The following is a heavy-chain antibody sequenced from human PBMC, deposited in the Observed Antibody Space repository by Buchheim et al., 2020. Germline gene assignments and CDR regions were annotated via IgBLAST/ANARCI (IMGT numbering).Heavy chain of an antibody. CDR3: TTVVAGGGY. CDR2: IKNEGDGGTR. CDR1: GLTFNTAW. V-gene: IGHV3-15*01. J-gene: IGHJ4*02. D-gene: IGHD3-16*01. Sequence: EVQLVESGGDLVKPGGSLRLSCAASGLTFNTAWMSWVRQVPGKGLEWVGRIKNEGDGGTRDYAAPVKGRFTISRDDSKNTLYLQMSNLKIEDTALYYCTTVVAGGGYWGPGT.